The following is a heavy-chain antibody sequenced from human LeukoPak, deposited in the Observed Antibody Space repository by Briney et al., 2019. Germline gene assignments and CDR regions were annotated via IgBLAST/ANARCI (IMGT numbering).Heavy chain of an antibody. Sequence: GGSLRLSCAASGLAFSSSAMNWVRQTPGKGLEWLSYSSASSSDVYYADSVKGRFTISRGNAKSSLYLQMNSLTAEDTAIYFCARGREHAFDIWGRGTRVTVAS. CDR3: ARGREHAFDI. D-gene: IGHD1-26*01. CDR2: SSASSSDV. CDR1: GLAFSSSA. V-gene: IGHV3-48*01. J-gene: IGHJ3*02.